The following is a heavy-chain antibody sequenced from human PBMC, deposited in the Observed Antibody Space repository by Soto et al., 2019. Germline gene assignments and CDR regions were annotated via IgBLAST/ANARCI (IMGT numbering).Heavy chain of an antibody. Sequence: SVKVSCKASGCTFSSYAISWVRQAPGQGLEWMGGIIPIFGTANYAQKFQGRVTITADESTSTAYMELSSLRSEDTAVYYCEIVEMATIAPEIDYYYCGMDVWGQGTTVTVSS. D-gene: IGHD6-25*01. V-gene: IGHV1-69*13. CDR3: EIVEMATIAPEIDYYYCGMDV. CDR2: IIPIFGTA. J-gene: IGHJ6*02. CDR1: GCTFSSYA.